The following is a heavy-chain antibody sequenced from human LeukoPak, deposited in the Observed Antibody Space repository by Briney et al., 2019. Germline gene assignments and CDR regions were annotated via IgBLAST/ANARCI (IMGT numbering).Heavy chain of an antibody. V-gene: IGHV3-9*01. Sequence: GGSLRLSCAASGFTFSSYGMHWVRQAPGKGLEWVSGISWNSGSIGYADSVKGRFTISRDNAKNSLYLQMNSLRAEDTALYYCAKDSGYSSNNWGQGTLVTVSS. CDR1: GFTFSSYG. D-gene: IGHD6-13*01. CDR2: ISWNSGSI. J-gene: IGHJ4*02. CDR3: AKDSGYSSNN.